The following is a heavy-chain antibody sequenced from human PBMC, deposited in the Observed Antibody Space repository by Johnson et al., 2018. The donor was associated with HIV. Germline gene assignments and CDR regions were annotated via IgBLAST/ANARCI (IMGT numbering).Heavy chain of an antibody. D-gene: IGHD5-18*01. Sequence: QVQLVESGGGVVQPARSLRLSCTASGFTFSNFVMHWVRQAPGKGLAWVAAMSFDGTNKYYDDSVRGRFTISRDNSRNTLYLQMNSLRVEDTAVYYCARDGRDLVTRGSFDVWGQGTVVTVSS. CDR1: GFTFSNFV. J-gene: IGHJ3*01. CDR3: ARDGRDLVTRGSFDV. CDR2: MSFDGTNK. V-gene: IGHV3-30-3*01.